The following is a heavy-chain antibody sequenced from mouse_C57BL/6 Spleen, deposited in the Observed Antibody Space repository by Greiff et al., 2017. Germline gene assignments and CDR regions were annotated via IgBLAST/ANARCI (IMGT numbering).Heavy chain of an antibody. CDR2: IYPGDGDT. J-gene: IGHJ4*01. CDR1: GYAFSSYW. D-gene: IGHD2-4*01. V-gene: IGHV1-80*01. Sequence: VQLQQSGAELVKPGASVKISCKASGYAFSSYWMNWVKQRPGKGLEWIGQIYPGDGDTNYNGKFKGKATLTADKSSSTAYMQLSSLTSEDSAVYFCANYDYDEEAMDYWGQGTSVTVSS. CDR3: ANYDYDEEAMDY.